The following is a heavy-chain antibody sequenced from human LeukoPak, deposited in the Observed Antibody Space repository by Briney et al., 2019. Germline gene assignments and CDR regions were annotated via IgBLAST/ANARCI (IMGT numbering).Heavy chain of an antibody. CDR3: ARNHGGWFDS. V-gene: IGHV3-23*01. CDR2: ISGSGGST. Sequence: GGSLRLSCAASGFTFNNYAMSWVRQAPWKGLEWVSGISGSGGSTYYAVSVKGRFTISRDNSKNSLFLQMNSLRAEDTAVYYCARNHGGWFDSWGQGTLVTVSS. CDR1: GFTFNNYA. D-gene: IGHD4-23*01. J-gene: IGHJ5*01.